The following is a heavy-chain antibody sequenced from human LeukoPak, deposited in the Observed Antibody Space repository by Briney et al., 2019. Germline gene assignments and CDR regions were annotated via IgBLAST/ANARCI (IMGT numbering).Heavy chain of an antibody. D-gene: IGHD3-22*01. V-gene: IGHV3-9*01. CDR1: GFTFDDYA. J-gene: IGHJ4*02. Sequence: GGSLRLSCAASGFTFDDYAMHWVRQAPGKGLEWVSGISWNSGSIGYADSVKGRLTISRDNAKNSLYLQMNSLRAEDTALYYCAKATDSSGYSPFDYWGQGTLVTVSS. CDR2: ISWNSGSI. CDR3: AKATDSSGYSPFDY.